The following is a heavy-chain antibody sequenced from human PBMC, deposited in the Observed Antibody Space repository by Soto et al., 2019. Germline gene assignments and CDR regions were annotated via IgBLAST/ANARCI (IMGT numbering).Heavy chain of an antibody. CDR2: IYKSATT. J-gene: IGHJ5*01. D-gene: IGHD2-15*01. V-gene: IGHV4-30-4*01. Sequence: SETLSLTCSVSGDSISNLDYFWAWIRQPPGQALEYIGYIYKSATTYYNPSFESRGAISVDTSKSQFSLNVTSVTAADTAGYCGARGRYCLTGRCFPNWFDSWGQGALVT. CDR3: ARGRYCLTGRCFPNWFDS. CDR1: GDSISNLDYF.